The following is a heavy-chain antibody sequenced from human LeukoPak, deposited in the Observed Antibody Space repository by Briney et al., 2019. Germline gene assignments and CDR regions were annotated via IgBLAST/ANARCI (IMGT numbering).Heavy chain of an antibody. D-gene: IGHD3-3*01. CDR3: AKIGIFGVVQPPALDV. CDR1: GFTFSSYG. V-gene: IGHV3-30*02. J-gene: IGHJ6*04. Sequence: GGSLRLSCAASGFTFSSYGMHWVRQAPGKGLEWVAFIRYDGSNKYYADSVKGRFTISRDNSKNTLYLQMNSLRAEDTAVYYCAKIGIFGVVQPPALDVWGKGTTVTVSS. CDR2: IRYDGSNK.